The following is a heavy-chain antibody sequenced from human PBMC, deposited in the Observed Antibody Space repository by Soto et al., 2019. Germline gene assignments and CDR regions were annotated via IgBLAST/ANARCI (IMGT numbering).Heavy chain of an antibody. D-gene: IGHD2-21*02. V-gene: IGHV1-46*01. J-gene: IGHJ4*02. CDR1: VYTFTSYY. CDR3: ARGPSCGGDCYLCDY. Sequence: QVQLVQSGAEVTKPGASVKLSCKASVYTFTSYYIHWLRQAQGQGLEWVAMINPGGGRTKSAQMFQGRVTLTIDTSTGTGDMELSSLTSADTAVYYRARGPSCGGDCYLCDYWGQGSLVTVSS. CDR2: INPGGGRT.